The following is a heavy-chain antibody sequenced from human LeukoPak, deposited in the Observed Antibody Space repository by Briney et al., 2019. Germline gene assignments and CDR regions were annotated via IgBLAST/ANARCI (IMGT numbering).Heavy chain of an antibody. D-gene: IGHD1-1*01. V-gene: IGHV3-48*03. J-gene: IGHJ4*02. CDR2: ISVSGDDI. CDR3: VRESLAFDS. Sequence: GGSLRLSCAASGFTFRTYEMNWVRQAPGKGLEWLSYISVSGDDIYYADSVRGRFTISRDNGKNPLYLQMHSLRAEDTAVYYCVRESLAFDSWGQGTLVTVSS. CDR1: GFTFRTYE.